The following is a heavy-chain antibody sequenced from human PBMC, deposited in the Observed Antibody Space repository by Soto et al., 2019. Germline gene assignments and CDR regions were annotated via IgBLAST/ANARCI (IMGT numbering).Heavy chain of an antibody. D-gene: IGHD3-3*01. V-gene: IGHV3-33*01. CDR3: ARDGVGGRLFLGYLDY. CDR1: GIIFNGFG. J-gene: IGHJ4*02. CDR2: IRFDGTNI. Sequence: QVQLVESGGGVVQPGRSLRLSCAASGIIFNGFGMHWVRQAPGKGLEWVAIIRFDGTNIHYADSVKGRFTISRENSKNTLCRQREGVRAENTIVYYWARDGVGGRLFLGYLDYWGQGALVTAPS.